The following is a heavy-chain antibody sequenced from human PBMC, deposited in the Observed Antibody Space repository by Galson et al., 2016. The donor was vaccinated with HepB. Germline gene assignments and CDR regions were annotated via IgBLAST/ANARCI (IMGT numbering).Heavy chain of an antibody. J-gene: IGHJ6*02. V-gene: IGHV3-9*01. Sequence: SLRLSCATSGFSLNDHAMHWVRQAPGEGLEWVAGVSWNGGVIGYADSVKGRFTLSRDMASNSLYLQMNSLRPDDTALYFCAKDMGGQVYGSGSSIRYYCAMDVWGQGTTVTVSS. CDR1: GFSLNDHA. D-gene: IGHD3-10*01. CDR3: AKDMGGQVYGSGSSIRYYCAMDV. CDR2: VSWNGGVI.